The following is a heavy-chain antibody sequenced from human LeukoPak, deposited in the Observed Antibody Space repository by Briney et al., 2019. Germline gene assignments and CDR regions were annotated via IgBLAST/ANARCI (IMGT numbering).Heavy chain of an antibody. CDR2: INPNSGCT. D-gene: IGHD3-22*01. CDR1: GYTLTGYY. Sequence: GASVKVSCKASGYTLTGYYMHWVRQAPGQGLEWMGWINPNSGCTNYAQKFQGRVTMTRDTSISTAYMELSRLRSDDTAVYYCARVPYYDSSGYCDYWGQGTLVTVSS. J-gene: IGHJ4*02. CDR3: ARVPYYDSSGYCDY. V-gene: IGHV1-2*02.